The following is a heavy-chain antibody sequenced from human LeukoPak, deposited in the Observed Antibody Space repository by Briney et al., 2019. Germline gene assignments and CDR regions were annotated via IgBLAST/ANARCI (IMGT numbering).Heavy chain of an antibody. J-gene: IGHJ5*02. Sequence: ASVKVSCKASGYTFTSYDINWVRQATGQGLEWMGWMNPNSGNTGYAQKFQGRVTITADESTSTAYMELSSLRSEDTAVYYCARTLTYSGSYFNWFDPWGQGTLVTVSS. CDR1: GYTFTSYD. V-gene: IGHV1-8*01. CDR2: MNPNSGNT. CDR3: ARTLTYSGSYFNWFDP. D-gene: IGHD1-26*01.